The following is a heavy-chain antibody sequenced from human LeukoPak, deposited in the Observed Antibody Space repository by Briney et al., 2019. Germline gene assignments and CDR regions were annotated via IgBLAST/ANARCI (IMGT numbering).Heavy chain of an antibody. D-gene: IGHD3-10*01. V-gene: IGHV3-23*01. J-gene: IGHJ4*02. Sequence: GGSLRLACAASGFTFSSYAMSWVRQAPGKGLEWVSAISGSSDSTYYADSVKGRFTISRDKSKNTLYLQMNSLRAEDTAVYYCAKGRTKYKLLPYYFDYWGQGTLVTVSS. CDR3: AKGRTKYKLLPYYFDY. CDR1: GFTFSSYA. CDR2: ISGSSDST.